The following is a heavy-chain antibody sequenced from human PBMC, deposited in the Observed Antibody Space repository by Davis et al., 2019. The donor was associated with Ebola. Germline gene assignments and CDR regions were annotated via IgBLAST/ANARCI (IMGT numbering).Heavy chain of an antibody. CDR1: GFSFSSYS. CDR3: VRTTYGAPEY. Sequence: PGGSLRLSCAASGFSFSSYSMNWVRQAPGKGLEWVSYISSSSTTIHFADSVKGRFTISRDNAKDSLYLQMTSLRDEDTAVYYCVRTTYGAPEYWGQGTLVTVSS. J-gene: IGHJ4*02. V-gene: IGHV3-48*02. D-gene: IGHD4-17*01. CDR2: ISSSSTTI.